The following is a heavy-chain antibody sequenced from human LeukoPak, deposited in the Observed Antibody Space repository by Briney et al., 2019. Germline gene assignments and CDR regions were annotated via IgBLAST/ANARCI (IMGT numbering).Heavy chain of an antibody. J-gene: IGHJ5*02. CDR1: GGSISSYY. V-gene: IGHV4-59*08. CDR3: ARGLTIFGVVITNNWFDP. Sequence: SETLSLTCTVSGGSISSYYWSWIRQPPGKGLEWIGYIYYSGSTKYNPSLKSRVTISVDTSKNQFSLKLSSVTAADTAVYYCARGLTIFGVVITNNWFDPWGQGTLVTVSS. CDR2: IYYSGST. D-gene: IGHD3-3*01.